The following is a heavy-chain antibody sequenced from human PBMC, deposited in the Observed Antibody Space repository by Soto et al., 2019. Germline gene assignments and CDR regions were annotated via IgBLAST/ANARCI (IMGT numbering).Heavy chain of an antibody. D-gene: IGHD1-26*01. Sequence: QVQLVQSGAEVKKPGSSVKVSCKASGGTFSSYAISWVRQAPGQGLEWLGGIIPIFGTAYYAQKFQGRVMITADESTSTAYMELSSPRSEDTAVYYCARGATGYIVGAMYDYWGQGTLVTVSS. CDR1: GGTFSSYA. V-gene: IGHV1-69*01. CDR3: ARGATGYIVGAMYDY. J-gene: IGHJ4*02. CDR2: IIPIFGTA.